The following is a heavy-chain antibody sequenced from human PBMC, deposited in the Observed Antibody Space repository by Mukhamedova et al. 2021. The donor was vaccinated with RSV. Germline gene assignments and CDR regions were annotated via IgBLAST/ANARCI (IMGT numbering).Heavy chain of an antibody. CDR2: VGDSGATT. J-gene: IGHJ2*01. V-gene: IGHV3-23*01. CDR3: SRTRSVTPLWYFDI. D-gene: IGHD3/OR15-3a*01. Sequence: FRQAPGKGLEWISVVGDSGATTYYADSVKGRFTISRDNSKNILYLQMNSLRAEDTAVYFCSRTRSVTPLWYFDIWGRGTLVTVSS.